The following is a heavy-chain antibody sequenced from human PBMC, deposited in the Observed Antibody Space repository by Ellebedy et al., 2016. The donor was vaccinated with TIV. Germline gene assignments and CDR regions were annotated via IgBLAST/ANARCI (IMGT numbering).Heavy chain of an antibody. CDR3: ARRRDAYNYYFDS. V-gene: IGHV4-59*08. D-gene: IGHD5-24*01. CDR2: IYYRGST. CDR1: GASIRSNY. Sequence: MPSETLSLTCTVSGASIRSNYWSWIRQSPAKGLEWIGYIYYRGSTSYNPSLTSRVTISIDTSKSQFSLRLTSATAADTAVYFCARRRDAYNYYFDSWGQGTLVTVSS. J-gene: IGHJ4*02.